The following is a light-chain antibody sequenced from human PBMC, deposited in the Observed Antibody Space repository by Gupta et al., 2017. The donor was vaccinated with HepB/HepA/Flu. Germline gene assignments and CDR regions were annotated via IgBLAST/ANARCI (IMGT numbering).Light chain of an antibody. CDR2: IESSGSY. J-gene: IGLJ2*01. Sequence: HPVLTQSSSASASLGSSVKLTCSLSSGHSDHIIAWHQQQPGKAPRFLMKIESSGSYYRRSGLPDRFSGSASGADRHLTISNVQSDDEADYYCETWGAYTGSFGGGTKLTVL. CDR3: ETWGAYTGS. CDR1: SGHSDHI. V-gene: IGLV4-60*03.